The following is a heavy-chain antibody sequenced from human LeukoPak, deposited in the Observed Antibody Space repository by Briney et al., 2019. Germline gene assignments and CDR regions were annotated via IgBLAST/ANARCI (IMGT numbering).Heavy chain of an antibody. Sequence: SETLSLTCAVYGGSFSGYYWSWIRQPPGKGLEWIGEINHSGSTNYNPSLKSRVTISVDTSKNQFSLKLSSVTAADTAVYYCARRASVTYYDFWSDYDAFDNWGQGTMVTVSS. CDR1: GGSFSGYY. V-gene: IGHV4-34*01. D-gene: IGHD3-3*01. CDR2: INHSGST. J-gene: IGHJ3*02. CDR3: ARRASVTYYDFWSDYDAFDN.